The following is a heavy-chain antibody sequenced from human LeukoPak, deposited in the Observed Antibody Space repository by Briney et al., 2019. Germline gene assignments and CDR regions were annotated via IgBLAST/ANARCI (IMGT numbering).Heavy chain of an antibody. V-gene: IGHV3-48*04. J-gene: IGHJ4*02. CDR2: ISSSGSTI. CDR1: GFTFSNYW. Sequence: GGSLRLSCAASGFTFSNYWMTWVRQAPGEGLEWVSYISSSGSTIYYADSVKGRFTISRDNAKNSLFLQMNSLRAEDAAVYYCARDLYSSTWYAFDYWGQGTLVTVSS. D-gene: IGHD6-13*01. CDR3: ARDLYSSTWYAFDY.